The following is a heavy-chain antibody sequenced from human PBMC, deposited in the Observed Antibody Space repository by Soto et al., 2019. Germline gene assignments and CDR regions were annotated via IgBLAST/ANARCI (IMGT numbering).Heavy chain of an antibody. J-gene: IGHJ2*01. D-gene: IGHD1-1*01. CDR1: GFAFSSYA. Sequence: EVQLLESGGGLVQPGGSLRLSCAASGFAFSSYAMNWVRQAPGKGLEWVSGIRSNGGTTYYADSVKGRFTISRDNSKSILYLEMNSLRAEDTAAYYCTSRGTTWGRGSLVIVSS. V-gene: IGHV3-23*01. CDR2: IRSNGGTT. CDR3: TSRGTT.